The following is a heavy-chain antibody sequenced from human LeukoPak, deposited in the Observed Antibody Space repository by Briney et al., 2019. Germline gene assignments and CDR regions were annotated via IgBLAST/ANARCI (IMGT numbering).Heavy chain of an antibody. CDR3: AKDFGAPTPLNGWRIEPPH. V-gene: IGHV3-23*01. D-gene: IGHD2-15*01. CDR1: GFTFSNYT. Sequence: PGGSLRLSCAASGFTFSNYTMSWARQAPGKGLEWVSAIGGSGFSTYYAPSVKGRFTISRDNSKNALYLQMNGLRVEDTAVYYCAKDFGAPTPLNGWRIEPPHWGQGTLVTVSS. CDR2: IGGSGFST. J-gene: IGHJ4*02.